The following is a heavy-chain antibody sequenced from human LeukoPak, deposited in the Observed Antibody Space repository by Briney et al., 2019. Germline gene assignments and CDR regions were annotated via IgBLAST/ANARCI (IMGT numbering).Heavy chain of an antibody. V-gene: IGHV3-30*03. J-gene: IGHJ4*02. CDR1: GFTFSSYG. CDR3: ARGYGGQDYFDY. CDR2: VSYDGGNK. Sequence: PGGSLRLSCAASGFTFSSYGMHWVRQAPGKGLEWVAVVSYDGGNKDYADFVKGRFTISRDNSENTLYLQMNSLRAEDTAVYYCARGYGGQDYFDYWGQGTLVTVSS. D-gene: IGHD4-23*01.